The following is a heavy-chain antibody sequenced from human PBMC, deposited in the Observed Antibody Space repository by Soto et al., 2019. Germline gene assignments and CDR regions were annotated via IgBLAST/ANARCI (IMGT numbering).Heavy chain of an antibody. J-gene: IGHJ3*02. CDR3: AKVKGNDYADDAFDI. Sequence: QVHLVESGGGVVQPGRSLRLSCAASGFTFSSYGMHWVRQAPGKGLEWVALILYDGSNQYYVDSVKGRFTISRDNSKNTLYLQMNSLRAEDTAVYYCAKVKGNDYADDAFDIWGQGTMVTVSS. CDR1: GFTFSSYG. V-gene: IGHV3-30*18. D-gene: IGHD4-17*01. CDR2: ILYDGSNQ.